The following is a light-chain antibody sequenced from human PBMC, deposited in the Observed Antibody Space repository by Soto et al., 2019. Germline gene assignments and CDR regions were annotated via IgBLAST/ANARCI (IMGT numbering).Light chain of an antibody. CDR1: QSISSW. CDR2: KAS. Sequence: DIQMTQSPSTLSASVGDRVTITCRAGQSISSWLAWYQQKPGKAPKLLIYKASSLESGVPSRFSGSGSGTDFTLTISSLQPDDFATYYCQHYNSYPWTFGQGTKVEIK. J-gene: IGKJ1*01. V-gene: IGKV1-5*03. CDR3: QHYNSYPWT.